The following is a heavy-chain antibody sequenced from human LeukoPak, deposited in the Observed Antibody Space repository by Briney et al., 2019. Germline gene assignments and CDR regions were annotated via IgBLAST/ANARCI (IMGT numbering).Heavy chain of an antibody. V-gene: IGHV3-21*01. CDR3: ATWGYCSSTSCYSGPFDY. D-gene: IGHD2-2*01. J-gene: IGHJ4*02. CDR2: ISSSSSYI. CDR1: GFTFSSYS. Sequence: GGSLRLSCAASGFTFSSYSMNWVRQAPGKGLEWASSISSSSSYIYYADSVKGRFTISRDNAKNSLYLQMNSLRAEDTAVYYCATWGYCSSTSCYSGPFDYWGQGTLVTVSS.